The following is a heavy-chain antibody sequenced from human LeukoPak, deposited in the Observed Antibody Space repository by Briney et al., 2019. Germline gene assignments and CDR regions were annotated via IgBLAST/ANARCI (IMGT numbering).Heavy chain of an antibody. CDR3: ARGVHIVVVPAASMQPTDYYFDY. V-gene: IGHV4-34*01. J-gene: IGHJ4*02. CDR1: GGSFSGYY. Sequence: PSETLSLTCAVYGGSFSGYYWSWIRQPPGKGLEWIGEINHSGSTNYNPSLKSRVTISVDTSKNQFSLKLSSVTAADTAVYYCARGVHIVVVPAASMQPTDYYFDYWAREPWSPSPQ. D-gene: IGHD2-2*01. CDR2: INHSGST.